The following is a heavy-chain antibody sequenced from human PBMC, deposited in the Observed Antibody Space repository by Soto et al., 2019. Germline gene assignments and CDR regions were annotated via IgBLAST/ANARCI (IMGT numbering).Heavy chain of an antibody. J-gene: IGHJ5*02. CDR1: GGTFSSYA. CDR2: IIPIFGTA. Sequence: XVKVSCKASGGTFSSYAISWVRHAPGQGLEWMGGIIPIFGTANYAQKFQGRVTITADESTSTAYMELSSLRSEDTAVYYCARSVDTAMAPYNWFDPWGQGTLVTVSS. V-gene: IGHV1-69*13. D-gene: IGHD5-18*01. CDR3: ARSVDTAMAPYNWFDP.